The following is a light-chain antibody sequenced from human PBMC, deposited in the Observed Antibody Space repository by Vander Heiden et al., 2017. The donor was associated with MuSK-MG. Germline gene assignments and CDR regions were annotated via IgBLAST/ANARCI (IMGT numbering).Light chain of an antibody. CDR1: QDISNS. Sequence: DIQMTQSPSSPSASVGDRVTITCQASQDISNSLNWYQQKPGKAPKLLIYDASNLQTGVPSRFSESGSGTDFTFTISSLQPEDIATYYCQQYDNFPSTFGPGTKVDIK. V-gene: IGKV1-33*01. J-gene: IGKJ3*01. CDR3: QQYDNFPST. CDR2: DAS.